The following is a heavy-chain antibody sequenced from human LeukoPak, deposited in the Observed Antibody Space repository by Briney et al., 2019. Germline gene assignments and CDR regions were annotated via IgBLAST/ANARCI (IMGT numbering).Heavy chain of an antibody. V-gene: IGHV3-7*01. CDR3: ARVGCSGTDCYPRVYGFDL. Sequence: GGSLRLSCETSGFNPRHYWMSWVRQAPGKGLEWVANVKADGRETYYVDSVKGRFTISRDNSKNSVLLQMNTLRAEDTALYCARVGCSGTDCYPRVYGFDLWGQGTMVTVSS. CDR2: VKADGRET. CDR1: GFNPRHYW. J-gene: IGHJ3*01. D-gene: IGHD2-2*01.